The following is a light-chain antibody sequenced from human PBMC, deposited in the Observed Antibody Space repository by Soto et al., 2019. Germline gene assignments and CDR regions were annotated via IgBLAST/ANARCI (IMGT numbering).Light chain of an antibody. CDR3: QHRSNWPRRVT. J-gene: IGKJ5*01. Sequence: EIVLTQSPATLSLSPGERATLSCRASQSVSSYLAWYQQKPGQAPRLLIYDASNRATGIPARFSGSGSGTDFNLAISSLEPEDCAVYCCQHRSNWPRRVTCVQGTRLEIK. CDR1: QSVSSY. V-gene: IGKV3-11*01. CDR2: DAS.